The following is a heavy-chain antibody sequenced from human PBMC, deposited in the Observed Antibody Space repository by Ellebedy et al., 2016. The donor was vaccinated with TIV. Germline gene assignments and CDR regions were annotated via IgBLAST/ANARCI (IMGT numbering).Heavy chain of an antibody. D-gene: IGHD2-15*01. CDR2: ISAYNGNT. V-gene: IGHV1-18*01. CDR1: GYTFTSYG. Sequence: AASVKVSCKASGYTFTSYGISWVRQAPGQGLEWMGWISAYNGNTNYAQKLQGRVTMTTDTSTSTAYMELRSLRSDDTAVYYCARDSYCSGGSCYGVWWFDPWGQGTLVTVSS. J-gene: IGHJ5*02. CDR3: ARDSYCSGGSCYGVWWFDP.